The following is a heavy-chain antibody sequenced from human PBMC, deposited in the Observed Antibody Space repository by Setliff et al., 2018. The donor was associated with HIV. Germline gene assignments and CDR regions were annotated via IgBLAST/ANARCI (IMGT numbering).Heavy chain of an antibody. CDR2: FYQSGNI. Sequence: SETLSLTCAVSGYTISSDYFWGWIRQSPGKGLEWIGSFYQSGNIYYNPSLKSRVTISVDTSKNQFSLRLTSVTAADTAVYYCARGGRSWFQNFHGAFDVWGQGTMVTVSS. CDR1: GYTISSDYF. J-gene: IGHJ3*01. V-gene: IGHV4-38-2*01. CDR3: ARGGRSWFQNFHGAFDV. D-gene: IGHD3-16*01.